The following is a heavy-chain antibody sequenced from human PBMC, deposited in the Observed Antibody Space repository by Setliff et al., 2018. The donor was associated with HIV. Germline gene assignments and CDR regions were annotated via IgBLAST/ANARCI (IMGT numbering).Heavy chain of an antibody. CDR1: GYPISSGYY. J-gene: IGHJ3*02. Sequence: SETLSLTCAVSGYPISSGYYWAWIRQSPEKGLEWIGRIYNNGDTHYSPTLTSRVTMSVDTPKSQFSLKLSSVTAADTALYYCARISILRGSRHGFDIWGQGTMVTVSS. D-gene: IGHD3-10*01. CDR3: ARISILRGSRHGFDI. V-gene: IGHV4-38-2*01. CDR2: IYNNGDT.